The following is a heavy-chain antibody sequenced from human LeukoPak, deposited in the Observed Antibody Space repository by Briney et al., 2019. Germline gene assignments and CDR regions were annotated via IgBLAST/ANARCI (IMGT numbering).Heavy chain of an antibody. CDR2: ITPMFGTS. CDR1: GGTFSRHT. Sequence: GSSVKVSCKASGGTFSRHTISWVRQSPGQGLEWMGGITPMFGTSDYAQKFRGRVTITADESTCTAYVELSSLRSEDTAVYYCARDSSEFRSLLFHWGQGTLVTVSS. J-gene: IGHJ1*01. D-gene: IGHD1-14*01. V-gene: IGHV1-69*01. CDR3: ARDSSEFRSLLFH.